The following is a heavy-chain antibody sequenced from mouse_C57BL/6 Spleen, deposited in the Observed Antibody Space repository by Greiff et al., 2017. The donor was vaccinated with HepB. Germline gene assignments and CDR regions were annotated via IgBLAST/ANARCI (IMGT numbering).Heavy chain of an antibody. CDR1: GFSFNTYA. V-gene: IGHV10-1*01. D-gene: IGHD3-1*01. CDR3: VRQGLRHWSFDV. Sequence: DVKLVESGGGLVQPKGSLKLSCAASGFSFNTYAMNWVRQAPGKGLEWVARIRSKSNNYATYYADSVKDSFTISRDDSESMLYLQMNNLKTEYTAMYYCVRQGLRHWSFDVSGTGATVTVSS. CDR2: IRSKSNNYAT. J-gene: IGHJ1*02.